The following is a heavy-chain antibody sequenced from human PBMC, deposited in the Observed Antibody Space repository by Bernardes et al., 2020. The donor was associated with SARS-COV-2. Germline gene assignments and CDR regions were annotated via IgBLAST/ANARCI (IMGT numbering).Heavy chain of an antibody. V-gene: IGHV3-73*01. Sequence: GGSLRLSCAASGFTFSGSDLHWVRQASGKGLEWVGRIRNKVNNYATAYTASVKGRFTISRDDSKNTAYLQMNSLKIEDTAMYYCTRHNSHDYGDYDLFDPWGQGTLVTVSS. J-gene: IGHJ5*02. CDR1: GFTFSGSD. CDR3: TRHNSHDYGDYDLFDP. D-gene: IGHD4-17*01. CDR2: IRNKVNNYAT.